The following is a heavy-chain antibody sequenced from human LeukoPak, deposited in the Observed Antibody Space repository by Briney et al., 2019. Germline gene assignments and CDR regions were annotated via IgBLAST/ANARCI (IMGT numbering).Heavy chain of an antibody. V-gene: IGHV3-7*03. CDR3: ARYGSVKQYYYYYYMDV. Sequence: TGGSLRLSCAASGFTFSSYWMSWVRQAPGKGLEWVANIKQDGSEKYYVDSVKGRFTISRDNAKNSLYLQMNSLRAEDTALYYCARYGSVKQYYYYYYMDVWGKGTTVTVSS. D-gene: IGHD3-10*01. J-gene: IGHJ6*03. CDR2: IKQDGSEK. CDR1: GFTFSSYW.